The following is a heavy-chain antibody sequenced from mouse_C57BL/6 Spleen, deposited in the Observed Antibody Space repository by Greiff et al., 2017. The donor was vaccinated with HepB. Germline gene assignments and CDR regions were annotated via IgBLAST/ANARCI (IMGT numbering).Heavy chain of an antibody. D-gene: IGHD1-1*01. Sequence: QVQLKQPGAELVKPGASVKLSCKASGYTFTSYWMQWVKQRPGQGLEWIGEIDPSDSYTNYNQKFKGKATLTVDTSSSTAYMQLSSLTSEDSAVYYCARRGNSLITTPHYFDYWGQGTTLTVSS. CDR1: GYTFTSYW. J-gene: IGHJ2*01. V-gene: IGHV1-50*01. CDR3: ARRGNSLITTPHYFDY. CDR2: IDPSDSYT.